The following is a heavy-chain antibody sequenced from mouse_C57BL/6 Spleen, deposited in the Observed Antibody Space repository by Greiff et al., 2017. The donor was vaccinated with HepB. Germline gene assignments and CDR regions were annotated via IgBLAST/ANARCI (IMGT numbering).Heavy chain of an antibody. Sequence: DVQLVESEGGLVQPGSSMKLSCTASGFTFSDYYMAWVRQVPEKGLEWVANINYDGSSTYYLDSLKSRFIISRDNAKNILYLQMSSLKSEDTATYYCAREGNYSNYEGYFDVWGTGTTVTVSS. J-gene: IGHJ1*03. CDR1: GFTFSDYY. D-gene: IGHD2-5*01. CDR3: AREGNYSNYEGYFDV. CDR2: INYDGSST. V-gene: IGHV5-16*01.